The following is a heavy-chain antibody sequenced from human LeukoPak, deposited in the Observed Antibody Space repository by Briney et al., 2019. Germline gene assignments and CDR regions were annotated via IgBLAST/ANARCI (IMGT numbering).Heavy chain of an antibody. Sequence: PSETLSLTCTVSGGSLSSGDYYWSWIRQPPGKGLEWIGYIYYSGSTYYNPSLKSRVTISVDTSKNQFSLKLSSVTAADTAVYYCARVVNWRIAAGYYMDVWGKGTTVTVSS. D-gene: IGHD6-13*01. V-gene: IGHV4-30-4*01. CDR2: IYYSGST. CDR3: ARVVNWRIAAGYYMDV. J-gene: IGHJ6*03. CDR1: GGSLSSGDYY.